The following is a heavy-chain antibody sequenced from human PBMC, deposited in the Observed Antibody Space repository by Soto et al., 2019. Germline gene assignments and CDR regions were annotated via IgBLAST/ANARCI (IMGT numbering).Heavy chain of an antibody. V-gene: IGHV5-51*01. D-gene: IGHD3-10*01. CDR1: GYSFTSYW. CDR2: IYPGDSDT. CDR3: ARHDYGSGSYYYYYGMDV. Sequence: PGESLKISCKGSGYSFTSYWIGWVRQMPGKGLEWMGIIYPGDSDTRYSPSFQGQVTISADKSISTAYLQWSSLKASDTAMYYCARHDYGSGSYYYYYGMDVWGQGTTVTVSS. J-gene: IGHJ6*02.